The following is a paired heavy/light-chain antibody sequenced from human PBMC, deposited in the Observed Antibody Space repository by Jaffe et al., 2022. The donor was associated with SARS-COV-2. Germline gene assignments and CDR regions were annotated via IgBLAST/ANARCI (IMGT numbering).Heavy chain of an antibody. D-gene: IGHD2-2*01. J-gene: IGHJ4*02. V-gene: IGHV3-23*04. CDR1: GFTFSSSA. CDR2: IGTSGGAT. CDR3: AQLTSL. Sequence: EVQLVESGGGLVQPGGSLRLSCSASGFTFSSSAMSWVRQAPGKGLEWVSSIGTSGGATYYADSVKGRFTISRDNSKNTLYLQMNSLKDEDTAVYYCAQLTSLWGQGSLVTVSS.
Light chain of an antibody. CDR1: QDISNS. V-gene: IGKV1-16*02. Sequence: DIQMTQSPSSLSASIGHRVTITCRASQDISNSLAWFQQKPGKAPKSLIYAASSLHSGVPSKFSGSGSGTDFTLTISSLQPEDFATYYCQQYATYPFTFGPGTKVDIE. CDR3: QQYATYPFT. CDR2: AAS. J-gene: IGKJ3*01.